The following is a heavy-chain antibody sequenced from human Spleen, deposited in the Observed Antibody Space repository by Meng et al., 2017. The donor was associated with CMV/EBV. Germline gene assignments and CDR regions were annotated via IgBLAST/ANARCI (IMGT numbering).Heavy chain of an antibody. CDR1: RFTFSSYS. V-gene: IGHV3-21*01. J-gene: IGHJ6*02. CDR2: ISSSSSYI. CDR3: AGIAAAGTSKAYYYGMDV. Sequence: GESLKISCAASRFTFSSYSMNWVRQAPGKGLEWVSSISSSSSYIYYADSVKGRFTISRDNAKNSLYLQMNSLRAEDTAVYYCAGIAAAGTSKAYYYGMDVWGQGTTVTVSS. D-gene: IGHD6-13*01.